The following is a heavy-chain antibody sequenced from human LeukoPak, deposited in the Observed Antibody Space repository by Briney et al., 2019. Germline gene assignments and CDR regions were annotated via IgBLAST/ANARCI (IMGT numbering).Heavy chain of an antibody. J-gene: IGHJ2*01. CDR1: GFSFSDYG. Sequence: PGGSLGLSYAASGFSFSDYGVHWVRQAPGKGLEWVAVIWYDGSIKYYRDSVKGRFTISRDNSRNTVYLQMNNLRAEDTAVYYCVKGFNWYFDLWGRGTLVTVSS. V-gene: IGHV3-33*06. CDR3: VKGFNWYFDL. CDR2: IWYDGSIK.